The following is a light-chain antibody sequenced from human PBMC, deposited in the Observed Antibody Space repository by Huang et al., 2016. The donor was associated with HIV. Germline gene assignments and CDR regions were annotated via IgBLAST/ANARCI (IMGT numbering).Light chain of an antibody. CDR3: QQANSFPLT. J-gene: IGKJ4*01. CDR1: QPIDAW. V-gene: IGKV1-12*01. Sequence: DIQMTQSPSSVSASVGDRLTITCRASQPIDAWLAWYQQKPGQSPKLLIYTSSTLHSGVPSRFSGSGSGTNFTLTITSLQPADFATYYCQQANSFPLTFGGGTKVDVK. CDR2: TSS.